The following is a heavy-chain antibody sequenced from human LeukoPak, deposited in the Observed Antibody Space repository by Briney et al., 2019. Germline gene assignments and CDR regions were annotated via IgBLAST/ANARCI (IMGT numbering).Heavy chain of an antibody. D-gene: IGHD1-26*01. Sequence: GASVKVSCKASGGTFSTSGISWVRQAPGQGLEWMGGIIPVFGTATYAQKVQGRVTITADKSTSTVYMELSSLRSEDTAVYYCARDPWEFDDWGQGTLVSVSS. J-gene: IGHJ4*02. CDR2: IIPVFGTA. CDR3: ARDPWEFDD. CDR1: GGTFSTSG. V-gene: IGHV1-69*06.